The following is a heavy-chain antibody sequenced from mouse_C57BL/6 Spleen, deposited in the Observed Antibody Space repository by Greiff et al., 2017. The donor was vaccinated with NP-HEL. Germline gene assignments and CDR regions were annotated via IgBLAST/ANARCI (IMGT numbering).Heavy chain of an antibody. J-gene: IGHJ2*01. D-gene: IGHD2-1*01. CDR3: ARDGIRSTFYYFDY. CDR1: GFTFSSYA. Sequence: EVKLMESGGGLVKPGGSLKLSCAASGFTFSSYAMSWVRQTPEKRLEWVATISDGGSYTYYPDNVKGRFTISRDNAKNNLYLQMSHLKSEDTAMYYCARDGIRSTFYYFDYWGQGTTLTVSS. V-gene: IGHV5-4*01. CDR2: ISDGGSYT.